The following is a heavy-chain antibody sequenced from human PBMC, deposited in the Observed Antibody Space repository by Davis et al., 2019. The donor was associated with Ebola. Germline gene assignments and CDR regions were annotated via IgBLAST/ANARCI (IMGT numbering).Heavy chain of an antibody. Sequence: LRLSCVVSGAFVSSGGYSWIWIRQPPGKGLEWIGNYYYTGSTYYSPSLRSRVTISVDTSKNLFSLKLTSVTAADTAMYYCARRWGDLELSDWGQGTLVTVSS. J-gene: IGHJ4*02. CDR1: GAFVSSGGYS. V-gene: IGHV4-30-4*07. CDR3: ARRWGDLELSD. CDR2: YYYTGST. D-gene: IGHD1-7*01.